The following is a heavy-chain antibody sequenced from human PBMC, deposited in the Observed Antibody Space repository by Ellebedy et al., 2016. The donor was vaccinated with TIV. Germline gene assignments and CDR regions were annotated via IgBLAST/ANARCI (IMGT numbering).Heavy chain of an antibody. CDR2: IYQDGSNQ. V-gene: IGHV3-7*01. J-gene: IGHJ5*01. Sequence: PGGSLRLSCVASGFSFRSYWMSWVRQAPGKGLEWVANIYQDGSNQYYVDSVKGRFTISRDNANKSLFLQMNSLSGEDTAVYYCARRGSYGDYAVHVNSWFDSWGQGTPVTVSP. D-gene: IGHD4-17*01. CDR3: ARRGSYGDYAVHVNSWFDS. CDR1: GFSFRSYW.